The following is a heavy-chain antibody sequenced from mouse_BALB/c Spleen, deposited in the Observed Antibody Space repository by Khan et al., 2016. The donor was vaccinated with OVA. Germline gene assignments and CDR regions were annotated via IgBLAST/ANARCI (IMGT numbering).Heavy chain of an antibody. D-gene: IGHD4-1*01. Sequence: QVQLQQSGPELVKPGASVKMSCKASGYTFTDYVMNWVKQRNGQGLEWIGQIYPGGDTTYYNEKFKGKATLTADRSFSTAYMQLSNLTSEDSAVYFCARAGWDVFAYWGQGTLVTVSA. V-gene: IGHV1-77*01. CDR1: GYTFTDYV. CDR2: IYPGGDTT. J-gene: IGHJ3*01. CDR3: ARAGWDVFAY.